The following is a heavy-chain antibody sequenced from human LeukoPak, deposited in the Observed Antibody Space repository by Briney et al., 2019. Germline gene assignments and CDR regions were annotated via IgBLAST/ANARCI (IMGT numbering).Heavy chain of an antibody. CDR3: ARLWYSGSYYYFDY. CDR1: GGSIGSSSYY. J-gene: IGHJ4*02. CDR2: IYYSGST. Sequence: SETLSLTCTVSGGSIGSSSYYWGWIRQPPGKGLEWIGSIYYSGSTYYNPSLKSRVTISVDTSKNQFSLKLSSVTAADTAVYYCARLWYSGSYYYFDYWGQGTLVTVSS. D-gene: IGHD1-26*01. V-gene: IGHV4-39*01.